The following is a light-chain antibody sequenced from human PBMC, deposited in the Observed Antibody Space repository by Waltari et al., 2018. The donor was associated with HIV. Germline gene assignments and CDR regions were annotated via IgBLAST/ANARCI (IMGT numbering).Light chain of an antibody. J-gene: IGLJ2*01. CDR1: ALPNRY. V-gene: IGLV3-25*03. CDR2: KDR. Sequence: SYELTQPPSMSVSPGRTARITCFGDALPNRYAYWYQHRPGQAPVLVIYKDRERPSGIPERFSGSNSGTTVTLIISGVQPEDEADYYCQSADRSGSHVVFGGGTKVTV. CDR3: QSADRSGSHVV.